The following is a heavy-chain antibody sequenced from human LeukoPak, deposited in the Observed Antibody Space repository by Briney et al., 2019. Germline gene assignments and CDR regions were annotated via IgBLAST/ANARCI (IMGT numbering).Heavy chain of an antibody. CDR2: IYTSGST. CDR1: GGSISSYY. V-gene: IGHV4-4*07. J-gene: IGHJ1*01. CDR3: ARASYSSGWYPEYFQH. D-gene: IGHD6-19*01. Sequence: SETLSLTCTVSGGSISSYYWSWIRQPAGKGLEWIGRIYTSGSTNYNPSLKSRVTMSIDTSKNQFSLKLSSVTAADTAVYYCARASYSSGWYPEYFQHWGQGTLVTVSS.